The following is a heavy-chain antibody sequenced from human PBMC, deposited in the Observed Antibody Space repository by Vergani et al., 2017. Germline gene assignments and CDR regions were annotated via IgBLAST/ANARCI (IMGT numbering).Heavy chain of an antibody. Sequence: QVQLQESGPGLVQSSETLSLTCSVSFDSIRNLHCNWIRQPPGKGLEWIVSIYYSENTNYNPSLKTRVTISVDTSKNQFALTLTSVTAADTAVYYCASDTHSGQRADRWGQGILVTVTS. J-gene: IGHJ5*02. CDR1: FDSIRNLH. CDR2: IYYSENT. V-gene: IGHV4-59*11. CDR3: ASDTHSGQRADR. D-gene: IGHD6-19*01.